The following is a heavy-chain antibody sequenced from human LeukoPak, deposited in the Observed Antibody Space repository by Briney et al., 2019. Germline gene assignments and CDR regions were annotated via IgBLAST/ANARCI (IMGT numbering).Heavy chain of an antibody. J-gene: IGHJ4*02. V-gene: IGHV3-23*01. CDR1: GFTFSSSW. CDR2: ISGSGGST. D-gene: IGHD4-17*01. CDR3: AKATVTRSYGY. Sequence: GGSLRLSCAVSGFTFSSSWMHWVRQAPGKGLEWVSAISGSGGSTYYADSVKGRFTISRDNSKNTLYLQMNSLRAEDTAVYYCAKATVTRSYGYWGQGTLVTVSS.